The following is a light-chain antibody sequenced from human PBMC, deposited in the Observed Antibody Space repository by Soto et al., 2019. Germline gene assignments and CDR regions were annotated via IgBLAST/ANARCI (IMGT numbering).Light chain of an antibody. J-gene: IGKJ1*01. V-gene: IGKV1-12*01. CDR1: QGIDRW. CDR3: QHMRT. Sequence: DIQMTQSPSSVSASVGDRVTITCRASQGIDRWLAWYQQRPGKAPKVLIYAASSLQSGVPSRFSGSGFGTECSLTISSLQPDDFGSYYCQHMRTFGQGTKVDIK. CDR2: AAS.